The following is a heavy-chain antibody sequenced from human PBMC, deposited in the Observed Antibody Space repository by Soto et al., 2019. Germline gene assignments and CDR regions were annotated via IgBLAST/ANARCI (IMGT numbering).Heavy chain of an antibody. Sequence: GGSLRLSCAASGFTFSDYYMSWIRQAPGKGLEWVSYISSSGSTIYYADSVKGRFTISRDNAKNSLYLQMNSLRAEDTAVYYCAREACLLWFGELCNVAFDIWGQGTMVTVSS. D-gene: IGHD3-10*01. V-gene: IGHV3-11*01. J-gene: IGHJ3*02. CDR2: ISSSGSTI. CDR3: AREACLLWFGELCNVAFDI. CDR1: GFTFSDYY.